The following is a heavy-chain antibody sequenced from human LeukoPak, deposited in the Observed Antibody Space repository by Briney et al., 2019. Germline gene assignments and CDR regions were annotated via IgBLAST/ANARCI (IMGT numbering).Heavy chain of an antibody. J-gene: IGHJ3*02. V-gene: IGHV4-30-4*01. CDR1: GGSISSGDYY. CDR2: IYYSGST. D-gene: IGHD3-9*01. Sequence: SGTLSLTCTVSGGSISSGDYYWSWIRQPPGKGLEWIGYIYYSGSTYYNPSLKSRVTISVDTSKNQFSLKLSSVTAADTAVYYCASLNVLRYFDPHAFDIWGQGTMATVSS. CDR3: ASLNVLRYFDPHAFDI.